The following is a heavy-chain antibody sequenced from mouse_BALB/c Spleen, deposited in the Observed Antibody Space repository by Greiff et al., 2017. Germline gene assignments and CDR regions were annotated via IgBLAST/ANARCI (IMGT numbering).Heavy chain of an antibody. CDR2: ISNGGGST. Sequence: EVQRVESGGGLVQPGGSLKLSCAASGFTFSSYTMSWVRQTPENRLEWVAYISNGGGSTYYPDTVKGRFTISRDNAKNTLYLQMSSLKSEDTAMYYCARGDRYGGYAMDNWGQGTSVTVSS. CDR1: GFTFSSYT. J-gene: IGHJ4*01. D-gene: IGHD2-14*01. CDR3: ARGDRYGGYAMDN. V-gene: IGHV5-12-2*01.